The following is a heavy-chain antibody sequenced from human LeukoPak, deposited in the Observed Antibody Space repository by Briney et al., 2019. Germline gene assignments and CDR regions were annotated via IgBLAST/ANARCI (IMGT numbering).Heavy chain of an antibody. CDR1: GGSFSGYY. Sequence: SETLSLTCAVYGGSFSGYYWSWIRQPPGKGLEWVGSIYYSGSTYYNPSLKSRVTISVDTSKNQSSLKLSSVTAADTAVYYCARDPPYGDYMFDYWGQGTLVTVSS. CDR3: ARDPPYGDYMFDY. D-gene: IGHD4-17*01. V-gene: IGHV4-34*01. J-gene: IGHJ4*02. CDR2: IYYSGST.